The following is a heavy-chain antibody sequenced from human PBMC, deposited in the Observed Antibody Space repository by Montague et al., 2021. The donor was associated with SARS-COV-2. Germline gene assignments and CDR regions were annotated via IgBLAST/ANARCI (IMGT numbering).Heavy chain of an antibody. CDR2: ISSSGTT. D-gene: IGHD3-3*01. CDR1: GGSIGAYY. CDR3: ARESRLKYLEWSGSRYDYYGMDV. V-gene: IGHV4-59*01. J-gene: IGHJ6*02. Sequence: SETLSLTCTVSGGSIGAYYWSWIRQPPGKGPEWIAYISSSGTTNYNPSLNSRITVTVDTSRNQLSLTLSAVTAADSAVYYCARESRLKYLEWSGSRYDYYGMDVWGQGTTVTVSS.